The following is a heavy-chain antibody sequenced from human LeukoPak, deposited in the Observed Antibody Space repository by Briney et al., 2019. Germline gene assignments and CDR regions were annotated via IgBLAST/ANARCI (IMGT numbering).Heavy chain of an antibody. Sequence: GGSLRLSCAASGFTFDDYAMHWVRQSPGNGLEWVSLITWDGGTTYYADSVKGRFTISRDNSKNSLYLQMNGLRAEDTALYYCAKGESGFYSYYFDSWGQGTLVTVSS. V-gene: IGHV3-43D*03. CDR3: AKGESGFYSYYFDS. CDR1: GFTFDDYA. CDR2: ITWDGGTT. D-gene: IGHD3-22*01. J-gene: IGHJ4*02.